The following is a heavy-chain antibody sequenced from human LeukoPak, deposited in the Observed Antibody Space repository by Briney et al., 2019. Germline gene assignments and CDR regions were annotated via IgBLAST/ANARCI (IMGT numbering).Heavy chain of an antibody. D-gene: IGHD1-14*01. V-gene: IGHV4-31*03. CDR1: GGSISNGGYY. J-gene: IGHJ4*02. Sequence: SETLSLTCTVSGGSISNGGYYWSWLRQHPGKGLEWIGYIYDSGTTYYNPALQSRVTISVDTSDNQFSLKLRSLTAADTAVYYCARGGDRRCFDYWGQGTLVTVSS. CDR2: IYDSGTT. CDR3: ARGGDRRCFDY.